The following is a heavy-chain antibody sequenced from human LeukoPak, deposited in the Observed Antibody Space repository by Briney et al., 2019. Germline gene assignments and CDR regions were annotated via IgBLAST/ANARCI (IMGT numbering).Heavy chain of an antibody. CDR1: GFTFSSYG. CDR2: IRYDGSNK. D-gene: IGHD3-9*01. V-gene: IGHV3-30*02. CDR3: ANGVRYYDILTGLRGLYYFDY. J-gene: IGHJ4*02. Sequence: GGSLRLSCAASGFTFSSYGMHWVRQAPGKGLEWVAFIRYDGSNKYYADSVKGRFTISRDNSKNTLYLQMNSLRAEDTAVYYCANGVRYYDILTGLRGLYYFDYWGQGTLVTVSS.